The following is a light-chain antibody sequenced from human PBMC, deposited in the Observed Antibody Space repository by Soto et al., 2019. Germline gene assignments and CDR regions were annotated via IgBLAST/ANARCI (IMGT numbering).Light chain of an antibody. J-gene: IGKJ3*01. Sequence: EIVLTQSPGTLSLSPGERATLSCRASLSVSSSYLAWYQQKPGQAPRLLIYGASSRATGIPDRFSGSGSGTDFTLTISRLEPEDFAVYYCQQYGSSSLFTFGPGTKVDIK. CDR1: LSVSSSY. CDR2: GAS. V-gene: IGKV3-20*01. CDR3: QQYGSSSLFT.